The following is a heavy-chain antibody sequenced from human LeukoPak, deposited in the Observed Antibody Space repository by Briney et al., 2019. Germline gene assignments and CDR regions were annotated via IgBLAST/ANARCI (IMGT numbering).Heavy chain of an antibody. CDR1: GYIFTSYY. D-gene: IGHD3-10*01. CDR3: ARGWFGESQRGYNWFDP. V-gene: IGHV1-46*01. J-gene: IGHJ5*02. Sequence: GASVKVSCKASGYIFTSYYMHWVRQAPGQGLEWMGIINPSGGSTNSAQKFQGRVTITADESTSTAYMELSSLRSEDTAVYYCARGWFGESQRGYNWFDPWGQGTLVTVSS. CDR2: INPSGGST.